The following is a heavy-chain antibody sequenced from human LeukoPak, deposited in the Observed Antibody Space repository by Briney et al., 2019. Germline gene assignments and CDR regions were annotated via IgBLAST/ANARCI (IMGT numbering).Heavy chain of an antibody. CDR3: ARNLNYYDSSGPGV. V-gene: IGHV4-59*01. CDR2: FYHSGST. Sequence: SETLSLTCSVSGGFNTHYYWSWIRQPPGKGLEWIGYFYHSGSTNYNPSLKSRVTISVDTSKNHFSLKLSSVTAADTAVYYCARNLNYYDSSGPGVWGQGTLVTVSS. CDR1: GGFNTHYY. J-gene: IGHJ4*02. D-gene: IGHD3-22*01.